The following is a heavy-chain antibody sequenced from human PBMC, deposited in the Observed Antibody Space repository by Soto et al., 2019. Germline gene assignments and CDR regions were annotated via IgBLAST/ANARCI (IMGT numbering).Heavy chain of an antibody. CDR1: GFTFSSYA. V-gene: IGHV3-23*01. CDR3: AKDIIMDTAMVISYYYYYCMDV. D-gene: IGHD5-18*01. Sequence: TGGSLRLSCAASGFTFSSYAMSWVRQAPGKGLEWVSAISGSGGSTYYADSVKGRFTISRDNSKNTLYPQMNSLRAEDTAVYYCAKDIIMDTAMVISYYYYYCMDVWGQGTTFTVSS. CDR2: ISGSGGST. J-gene: IGHJ6*02.